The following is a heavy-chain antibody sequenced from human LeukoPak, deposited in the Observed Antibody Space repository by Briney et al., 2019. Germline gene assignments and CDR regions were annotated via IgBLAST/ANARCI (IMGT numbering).Heavy chain of an antibody. V-gene: IGHV3-48*04. Sequence: GGSLRLSCAASGFTFSNYGLNWVRQAPGKGLEWVSHISSSGSAKYYADSVKGRFTISRDNAKNMLYLQMNSLRAEDTAMYYCARVRGSSGYYFDYWGPGTLITVSS. CDR2: ISSSGSAK. D-gene: IGHD2-15*01. J-gene: IGHJ4*02. CDR1: GFTFSNYG. CDR3: ARVRGSSGYYFDY.